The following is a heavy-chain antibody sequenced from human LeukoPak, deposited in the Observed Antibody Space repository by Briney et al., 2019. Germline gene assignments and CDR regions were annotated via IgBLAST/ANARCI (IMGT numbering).Heavy chain of an antibody. CDR3: ARLYYDSSGYYYDDY. Sequence: GGSLRLACAASGFTFSSYSMNWVRQAPGKGLEWVSSISSSRSYIYYADSVKGRFTISRDNAKNSLYLQMNSLRAEDTAVYYCARLYYDSSGYYYDDYWGQGTLVTVSS. V-gene: IGHV3-21*01. CDR2: ISSSRSYI. D-gene: IGHD3-22*01. CDR1: GFTFSSYS. J-gene: IGHJ4*02.